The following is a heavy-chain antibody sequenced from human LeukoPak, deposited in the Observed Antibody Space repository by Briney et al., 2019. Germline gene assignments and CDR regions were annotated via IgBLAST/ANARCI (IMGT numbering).Heavy chain of an antibody. V-gene: IGHV1-18*01. CDR3: ARDLGGGYSYTPTADV. CDR1: GYTFTSYG. D-gene: IGHD5-18*01. Sequence: GASVKVSCKASGYTFTSYGISWVRQAPGQGLEWMGWISAYNGNTNYAQKLQGRVTMTTDTSTSTAYMELRSLRSDDTAVYYCARDLGGGYSYTPTADVWGKGTTVTVSS. CDR2: ISAYNGNT. J-gene: IGHJ6*04.